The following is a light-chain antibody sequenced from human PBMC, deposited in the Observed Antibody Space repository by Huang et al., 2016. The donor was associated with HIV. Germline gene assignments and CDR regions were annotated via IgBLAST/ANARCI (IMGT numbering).Light chain of an antibody. CDR2: KAS. J-gene: IGKJ1*01. Sequence: DIQMTQSPSTLSASVGDRVTITCRASQSVGDRLAWYQQKSGKAPKFLIYKASSLEAGVPSRFSGSGSGTEFTHTISSLQPDDFASYYCQYYNSYSWVFGQGTKVEIK. CDR3: QYYNSYSWV. V-gene: IGKV1-5*03. CDR1: QSVGDR.